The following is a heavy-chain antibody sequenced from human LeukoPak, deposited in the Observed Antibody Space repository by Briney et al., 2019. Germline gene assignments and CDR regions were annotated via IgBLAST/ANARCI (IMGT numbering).Heavy chain of an antibody. J-gene: IGHJ6*04. CDR1: GYTFTSYG. Sequence: APVKVSCKASGYTFTSYGISWVRQAPGQGLEWVGWISAYNGNTNYAQKLQGGVTMTTDTSTSTAYMELRSLRSDDTAVYYCARARYDFWTSSMMGATDVWGKGTTVTVSS. CDR2: ISAYNGNT. V-gene: IGHV1-18*01. CDR3: ARARYDFWTSSMMGATDV. D-gene: IGHD3-3*01.